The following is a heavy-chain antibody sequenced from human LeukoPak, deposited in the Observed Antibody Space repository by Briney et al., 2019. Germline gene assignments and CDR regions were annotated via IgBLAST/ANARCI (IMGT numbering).Heavy chain of an antibody. CDR1: GGSISSHY. Sequence: SETLSLTCTVSGGSISSHYWSRIRQPPGKGLEWIGYIYYSGSTNYNPSLKSRVTISVDTSKNQFSLKLSSVTAADTAVYYCARVRSSSWSNYYYYYMDVWGKGTTVTVSS. CDR2: IYYSGST. J-gene: IGHJ6*03. D-gene: IGHD6-13*01. V-gene: IGHV4-59*11. CDR3: ARVRSSSWSNYYYYYMDV.